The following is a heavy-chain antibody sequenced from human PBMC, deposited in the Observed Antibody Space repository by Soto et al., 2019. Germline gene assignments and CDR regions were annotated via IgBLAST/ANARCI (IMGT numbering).Heavy chain of an antibody. CDR3: ARPMIRGDIEGYYYHYYGMEV. CDR2: ISYRGTT. J-gene: IGHJ6*02. CDR1: GDSISRHY. V-gene: IGHV4-59*11. D-gene: IGHD3-10*01. Sequence: SETLSLTCTVSGDSISRHYWSCIRQPPGKGLEWIGYISYRGTTNYNPSLKSRVTISVDTSKNQFSLKLSSVTAADTAVYYCARPMIRGDIEGYYYHYYGMEVWGQGTTVTVSS.